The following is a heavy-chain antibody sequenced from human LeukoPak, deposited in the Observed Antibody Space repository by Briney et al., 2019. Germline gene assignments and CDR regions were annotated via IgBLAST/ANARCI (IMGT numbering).Heavy chain of an antibody. CDR1: GFSFNSYA. CDR3: ARLSAMLRGPEPIYYFDY. V-gene: IGHV3-23*01. CDR2: ISGSGNSI. J-gene: IGHJ4*01. Sequence: PGGSLRLSCAASGFSFNSYAMSWVRRAPGKGLEWVSVISGSGNSIYYADSVKGRFTISRDGLKNTVSLQMNSLRAEDTAMYYCARLSAMLRGPEPIYYFDYWGQGTLVTVSS. D-gene: IGHD3-10*01.